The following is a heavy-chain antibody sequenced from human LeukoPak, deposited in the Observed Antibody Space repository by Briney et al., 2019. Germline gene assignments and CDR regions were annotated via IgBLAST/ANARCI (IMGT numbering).Heavy chain of an antibody. CDR2: FYNRGSP. Sequence: PSEILSLTCSVSGGSITSGDYRWGWNRQPPGKGLQWIGSFYNRGSPYYNPSLKSRVTISLDTSMNQFSLKLTSVTAADTAVYYCARQFDYWGPGTLVTVSS. V-gene: IGHV4-39*01. CDR3: ARQFDY. CDR1: GGSITSGDYR. J-gene: IGHJ4*02.